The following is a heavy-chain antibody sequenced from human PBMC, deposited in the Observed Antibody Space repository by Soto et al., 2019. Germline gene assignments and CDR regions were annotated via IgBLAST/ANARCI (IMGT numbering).Heavy chain of an antibody. CDR1: GFTFSSYA. D-gene: IGHD3-22*01. V-gene: IGHV3-30-3*01. J-gene: IGHJ5*02. Sequence: GGSVRLSCAPSGFTFSSYAMHWVRQAPGKGLAWVAVISCAGSNKYYADSGKGRFTISRDNSKNTLYLQMNSLSAEDTAVYYCAREYITMIVGHNWFDAWGQGTLVTVSS. CDR3: AREYITMIVGHNWFDA. CDR2: ISCAGSNK.